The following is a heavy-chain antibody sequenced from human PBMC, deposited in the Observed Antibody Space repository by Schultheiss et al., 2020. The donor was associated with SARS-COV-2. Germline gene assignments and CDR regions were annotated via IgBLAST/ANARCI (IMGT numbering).Heavy chain of an antibody. J-gene: IGHJ4*02. D-gene: IGHD3-9*01. CDR1: GFTFSSYS. V-gene: IGHV3-21*01. Sequence: ESLKISCAASGFTFSSYSMNWVRQAPGKGLEWVSSISSSSSYIYYADSVKGRFTISRDNAKNSLYLQMNSLRAEDTAVYYCAAVPYDILTGYYWGQGTLVTVSS. CDR3: AAVPYDILTGYY. CDR2: ISSSSSYI.